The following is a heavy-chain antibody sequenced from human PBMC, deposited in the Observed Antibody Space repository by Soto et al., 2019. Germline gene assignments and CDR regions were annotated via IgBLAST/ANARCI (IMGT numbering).Heavy chain of an antibody. J-gene: IGHJ4*02. Sequence: GGSLRLSCAASGFTFSSYSMNWVRQAPGKGLEWVSSISSSSSYIYYADSVKGRFTISRDNAKNSLYLQMNSLRAEDTAVYYCARFTGYCSGGSCYYFDYWGQGTLVTVSS. CDR2: ISSSSSYI. V-gene: IGHV3-21*01. D-gene: IGHD2-15*01. CDR1: GFTFSSYS. CDR3: ARFTGYCSGGSCYYFDY.